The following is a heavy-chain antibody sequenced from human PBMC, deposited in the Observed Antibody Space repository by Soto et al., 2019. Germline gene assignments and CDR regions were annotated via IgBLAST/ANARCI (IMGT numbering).Heavy chain of an antibody. CDR1: GFSFNPYV. V-gene: IGHV3-23*01. CDR2: IRSNTAIT. J-gene: IGHJ6*02. CDR3: VKDPPSLWFGELPESRGYGMDV. D-gene: IGHD3-10*01. Sequence: GGSLRLSCVASGFSFNPYVMAWVRQAPGKGLEWVSAIRSNTAITHYPDSMRGRFTISRVNSENTIFLQMHSLRVEDSAVYFCVKDPPSLWFGELPESRGYGMDVWGQGTTVTVSS.